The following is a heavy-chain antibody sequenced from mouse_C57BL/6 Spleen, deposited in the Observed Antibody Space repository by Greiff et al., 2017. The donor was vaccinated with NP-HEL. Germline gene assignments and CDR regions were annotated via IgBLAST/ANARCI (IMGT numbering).Heavy chain of an antibody. D-gene: IGHD2-4*01. CDR1: GYTFTSYG. CDR2: IYPRSGNT. CDR3: AREQDYGAGWFAY. Sequence: QVQLQQSGAELARPGASVKLSCKASGYTFTSYGISWVKQRTGQGLEWIGEIYPRSGNTYYNEKFKGKATLTADKSSSTAYMEIRSLTSEDSAVYFCAREQDYGAGWFAYWGQGTLVTVSA. J-gene: IGHJ3*01. V-gene: IGHV1-81*01.